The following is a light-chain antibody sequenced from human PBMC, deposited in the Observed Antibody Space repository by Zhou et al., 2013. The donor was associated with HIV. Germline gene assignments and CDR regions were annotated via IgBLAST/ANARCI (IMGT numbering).Light chain of an antibody. CDR2: DTS. V-gene: IGKV3-11*01. J-gene: IGKJ4*01. CDR3: QQRDTWPLT. CDR1: QSVTTY. Sequence: EIVLTQSPATLSLSPGDRATLSCRASQSVTTYVAWYQQKPGQAPRLLIYDTSSRATGIPARFSGSGSGTDFTLTISSLEPEDFAVYYCQQRDTWPLTFGGGTKVEIK.